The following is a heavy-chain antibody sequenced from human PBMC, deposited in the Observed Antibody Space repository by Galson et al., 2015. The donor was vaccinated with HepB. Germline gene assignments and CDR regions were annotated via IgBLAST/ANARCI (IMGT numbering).Heavy chain of an antibody. CDR1: GFTFRSYG. CDR3: ARKYYYDSSGSFPLGL. Sequence: SLRLSCAASGFTFRSYGMNWVRQAPGKGLEWLSSISTSGNYIFYAASVKGRFTISRDNAKNSVYLQMNSLRVEETAVYYCARKYYYDSSGSFPLGLWGRGTLVTVSS. D-gene: IGHD3-22*01. CDR2: ISTSGNYI. J-gene: IGHJ2*01. V-gene: IGHV3-21*01.